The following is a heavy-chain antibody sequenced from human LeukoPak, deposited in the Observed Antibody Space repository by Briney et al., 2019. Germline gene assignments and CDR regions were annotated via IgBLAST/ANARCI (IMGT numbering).Heavy chain of an antibody. CDR1: SYSITSSYSSTSSYY. J-gene: IGHJ4*02. CDR3: ARDVPSGHFDY. CDR2: INHSGIT. V-gene: IGHV4-38-2*02. Sequence: SETLSLTCDFSSYSITSSYSSTSSYYWGWIRQPPGKGLEWIGSINHSGITFYNPSLKSRVTISVDTSKNQFSLKLTSVTAADTAFYYCARDVPSGHFDYWGQGALVTVSS. D-gene: IGHD2-2*01.